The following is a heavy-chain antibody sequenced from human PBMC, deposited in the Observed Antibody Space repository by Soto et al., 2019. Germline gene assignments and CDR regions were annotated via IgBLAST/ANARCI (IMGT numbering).Heavy chain of an antibody. CDR2: IYYSGST. Sequence: SETLSLTCTVSGGSISSGDYYLRWIRQPPGKGLEWIGYIYYSGSTYYNPSLKSRVTISVDTSKNQFSLKLSSVTAADTAVYYCARTRGYTVTTPWYYGMDVWGEGTTVTVSS. CDR1: GGSISSGDYY. CDR3: ARTRGYTVTTPWYYGMDV. J-gene: IGHJ6*04. D-gene: IGHD4-4*01. V-gene: IGHV4-30-4*01.